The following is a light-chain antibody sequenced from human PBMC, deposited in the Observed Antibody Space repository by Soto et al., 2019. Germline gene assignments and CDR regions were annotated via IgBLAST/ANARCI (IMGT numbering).Light chain of an antibody. J-gene: IGKJ1*01. CDR2: GAS. Sequence: EIVLTQSPGTLFLSPGERATLSCRASQSFSSSSLGWYQQKPGQAPRLLIYGASNRATGIPDRFSGSGSGTDFTLTISRLEPEDFAVYYCQQYGNSPQTFGQGTKVEIK. CDR3: QQYGNSPQT. CDR1: QSFSSSS. V-gene: IGKV3-20*01.